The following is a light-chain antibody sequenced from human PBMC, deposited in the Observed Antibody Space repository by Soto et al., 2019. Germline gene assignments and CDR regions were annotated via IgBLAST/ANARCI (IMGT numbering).Light chain of an antibody. CDR1: QSISSW. CDR3: QQYNTYPFT. CDR2: KAS. Sequence: DIQMTQSPSTLSASVGDRVTITCRASQSISSWLAWYQQKPGKAPILLIYKASSLESGVPSRFSGSAPGTECTLTISSLQPGDFATYYCQQYNTYPFTVGPGTKVDF. J-gene: IGKJ3*01. V-gene: IGKV1-5*03.